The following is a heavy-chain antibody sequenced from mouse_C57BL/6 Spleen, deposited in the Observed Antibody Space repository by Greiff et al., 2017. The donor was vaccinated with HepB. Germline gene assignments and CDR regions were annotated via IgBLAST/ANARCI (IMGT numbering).Heavy chain of an antibody. CDR1: GFTFSSYG. Sequence: EVHLVESGGDLVKPGGSLKLSCAASGFTFSSYGMSWVRQTPDKRLEWVATISSGGSYTYYPDSVKGRFTISRDNAKNTLYLQMSSLKSEDTAMYYCARQRGTPFAYWGQGTLVTVSA. J-gene: IGHJ3*01. D-gene: IGHD3-3*01. CDR2: ISSGGSYT. CDR3: ARQRGTPFAY. V-gene: IGHV5-6*01.